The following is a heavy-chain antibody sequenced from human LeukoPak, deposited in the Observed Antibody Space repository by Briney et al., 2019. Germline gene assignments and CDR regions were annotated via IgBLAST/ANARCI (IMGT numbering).Heavy chain of an antibody. Sequence: SETLSLTCTVSGGSISSYYWSWIRQPPGKGLEWIGYIYYSGSTNYNPSLKSRVTISVDTSKNQFSLKLSSVTAADTAVYYCVRSTQRRYGMDVWGQGTTVTVSS. V-gene: IGHV4-59*01. J-gene: IGHJ6*02. D-gene: IGHD2/OR15-2a*01. CDR2: IYYSGST. CDR1: GGSISSYY. CDR3: VRSTQRRYGMDV.